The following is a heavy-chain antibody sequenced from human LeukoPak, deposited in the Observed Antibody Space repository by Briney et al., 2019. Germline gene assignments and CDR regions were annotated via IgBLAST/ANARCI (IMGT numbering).Heavy chain of an antibody. CDR2: IYYSGST. D-gene: IGHD3-16*01. Sequence: KASETLSRTCTVSGGSISSSSYYWGWIRQPPGKGLEWIGSIYYSGSTYYNPSLKSRVTISVDTSKNQFSLKLSSVTAADTAVYYCARGIANVYYYSYYFDYWGQGTLVTVSS. V-gene: IGHV4-39*01. CDR1: GGSISSSSYY. CDR3: ARGIANVYYYSYYFDY. J-gene: IGHJ4*02.